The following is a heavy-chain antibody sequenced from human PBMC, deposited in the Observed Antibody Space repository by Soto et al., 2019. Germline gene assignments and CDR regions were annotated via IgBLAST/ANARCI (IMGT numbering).Heavy chain of an antibody. CDR3: AKVESGEPDAFYY. Sequence: QEQLVESGGGVVQPGRSLRLSCAASGFAFSNQGMHWVRRAPGKGLEWVALISHDGQNIYYADSVKGRFAVSRDNSKNILFLQLSSPRLNDTAVHYYAKVESGEPDAFYYWGLGTMVTVPS. CDR2: ISHDGQNI. V-gene: IGHV3-30*18. CDR1: GFAFSNQG. D-gene: IGHD3-3*01. J-gene: IGHJ4*02.